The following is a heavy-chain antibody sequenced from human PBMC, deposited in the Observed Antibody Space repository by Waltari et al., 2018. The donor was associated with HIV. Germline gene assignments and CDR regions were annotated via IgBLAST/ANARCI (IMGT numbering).Heavy chain of an antibody. CDR3: ARPISGGVGVYFDY. Sequence: QLQLQESGPGLVKPSETLSLTCTVSGGSISSSSYYWGWIRQPPGKWLEWIGSIYYSVSTYDNPSLKMRVTISVDTSKNQFSLKLSSVTAADTAVYYCARPISGGVGVYFDYWGQGTLVTVSS. J-gene: IGHJ4*02. CDR1: GGSISSSSYY. D-gene: IGHD2-8*02. V-gene: IGHV4-39*01. CDR2: IYYSVST.